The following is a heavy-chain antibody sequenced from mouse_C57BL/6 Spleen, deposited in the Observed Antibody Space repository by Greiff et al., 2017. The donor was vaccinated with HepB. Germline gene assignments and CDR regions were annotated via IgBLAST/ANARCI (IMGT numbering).Heavy chain of an antibody. CDR3: ARDYGNYQAWFAY. CDR1: GYTFTDYY. J-gene: IGHJ3*01. V-gene: IGHV1-19*01. Sequence: VQLKESGPVLVKPGASVKMSCKASGYTFTDYYMNWVKQSHGKSLEWIGVINPYNGGTSYNQKFKGKATLTVDKSSSTAYMELNSLTSEDSAVYYCARDYGNYQAWFAYWGQGTLVTVSA. CDR2: INPYNGGT. D-gene: IGHD2-1*01.